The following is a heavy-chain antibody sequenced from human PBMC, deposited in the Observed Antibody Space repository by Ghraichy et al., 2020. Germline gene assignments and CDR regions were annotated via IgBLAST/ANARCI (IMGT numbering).Heavy chain of an antibody. V-gene: IGHV3-21*01. Sequence: XGSLRLSCAASGFIFSTYNMNWVRQAPGKGLEWVSSITSTSNSIYYADSVKGRFTMSRDNAKNSLYLQMSSLRAEDTAIYYCVRPYSGSYSFDSWGQGTLVTVSS. D-gene: IGHD1-26*01. J-gene: IGHJ4*02. CDR2: ITSTSNSI. CDR3: VRPYSGSYSFDS. CDR1: GFIFSTYN.